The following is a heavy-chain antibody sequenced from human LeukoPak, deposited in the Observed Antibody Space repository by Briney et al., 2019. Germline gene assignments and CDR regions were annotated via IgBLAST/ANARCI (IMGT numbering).Heavy chain of an antibody. CDR1: GYTFTSYY. CDR2: INPSGGST. V-gene: IGHV1-46*01. D-gene: IGHD2-15*01. J-gene: IGHJ4*02. Sequence: ASVKVSCKASGYTFTSYYMHWVRQAPGQGLEWVGTINPSGGSTSYAQKFQGRVTMTRDISTSTVYMELSSLRSEDTGVDYCASLVYCSGGSCYSGYYFDYWGQGTLVTVSS. CDR3: ASLVYCSGGSCYSGYYFDY.